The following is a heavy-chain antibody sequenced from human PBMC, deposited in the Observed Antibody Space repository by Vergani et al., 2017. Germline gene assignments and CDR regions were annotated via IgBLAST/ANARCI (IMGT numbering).Heavy chain of an antibody. J-gene: IGHJ4*02. V-gene: IGHV1-2*02. D-gene: IGHD3-3*01. Sequence: QVQLVQSGTEVKKPGASVKVSCKASGYSFSDYSIHWVRQTTGQGLEWMGWINSSGGGTNYARKFQGRVTMTRDTSINTAYMDLSGLRPDDSAVYFCARDMRTSILAFGFWGQGTLGTVSS. CDR2: INSSGGGT. CDR3: ARDMRTSILAFGF. CDR1: GYSFSDYS.